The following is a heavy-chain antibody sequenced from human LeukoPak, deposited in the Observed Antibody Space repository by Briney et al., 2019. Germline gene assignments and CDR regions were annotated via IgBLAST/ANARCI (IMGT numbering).Heavy chain of an antibody. D-gene: IGHD2/OR15-2a*01. V-gene: IGHV3-74*01. CDR3: VSFYETY. Sequence: GLVWVSHINIDGSWTSYADSVKGRFTISKDNAKNTVYLQMNSLRAEDTAVYYCVSFYETYWGRGTLVTVSS. J-gene: IGHJ4*02. CDR2: INIDGSWT.